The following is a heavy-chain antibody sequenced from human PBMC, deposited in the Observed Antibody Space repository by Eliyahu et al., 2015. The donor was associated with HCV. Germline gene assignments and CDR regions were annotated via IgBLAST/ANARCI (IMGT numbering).Heavy chain of an antibody. CDR2: IDWDDDK. J-gene: IGHJ4*02. CDR1: GFSLSTSGMC. V-gene: IGHV2-70*11. CDR3: ARIQMVVGATSLYFDY. Sequence: PALVKPTQTLTLTCTFSGFSLSTSGMCVSWIRQPPGKALEWLARIDWDDDKYYSTSLKTRLTISKDTSKNQVVLTMTNMDPVDTATYYCARIQMVVGATSLYFDYWGQGTLVTVSS. D-gene: IGHD1-26*01.